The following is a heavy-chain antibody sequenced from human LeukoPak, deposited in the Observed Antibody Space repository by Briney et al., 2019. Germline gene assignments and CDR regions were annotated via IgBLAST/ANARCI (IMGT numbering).Heavy chain of an antibody. V-gene: IGHV5-51*01. Sequence: GESLKISCKGSGYSFTSYWIGWVRQMPGKGLEWMGIIYPGDSDTRYSPSFQGQVTISADKSISTAYLQWSSLKASDTAMYYCARKLVRGGNLKNWFDPWGQGTLVTVSS. CDR2: IYPGDSDT. CDR1: GYSFTSYW. J-gene: IGHJ5*02. CDR3: ARKLVRGGNLKNWFDP. D-gene: IGHD3-10*01.